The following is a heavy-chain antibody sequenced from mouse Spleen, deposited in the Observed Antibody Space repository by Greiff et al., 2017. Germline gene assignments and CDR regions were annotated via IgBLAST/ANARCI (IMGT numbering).Heavy chain of an antibody. CDR2: IYPGDGDT. CDR3: ARCNYVHYWYFDV. Sequence: QVQLQQSGPELVKPGASVKISCKASGYAFSSSWMNWVKQRPGQGLEWIGRIYPGDGDTNYNGKFKGKATLTADKSSSTAYMQLSSLTSVDSAVYVCARCNYVHYWYFDVWGAGTTVTVSS. J-gene: IGHJ1*01. V-gene: IGHV1-82*01. CDR1: GYAFSSSW. D-gene: IGHD2-1*01.